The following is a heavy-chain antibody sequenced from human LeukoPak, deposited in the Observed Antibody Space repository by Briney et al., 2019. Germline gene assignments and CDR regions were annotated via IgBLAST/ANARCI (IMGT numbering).Heavy chain of an antibody. CDR3: TTSIVGGSDFDY. CDR1: GFXFSNAW. D-gene: IGHD1-26*01. V-gene: IGHV3-15*01. Sequence: GGSLRLSCAASGFXFSNAWITWVRQAPGKGLEWVGRIKSKVHGGTTDYAAPVKGRFTISRDDSKNTLYLQMNSLKTEDTAVYYCTTSIVGGSDFDYWGQGTLVSVSS. J-gene: IGHJ4*02. CDR2: IKSKVHGGTT.